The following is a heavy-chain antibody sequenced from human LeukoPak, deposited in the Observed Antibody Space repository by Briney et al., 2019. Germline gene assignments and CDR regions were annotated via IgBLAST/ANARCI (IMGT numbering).Heavy chain of an antibody. D-gene: IGHD3-22*01. CDR2: IYYSGST. CDR3: ARVVSDYYDSSGYLDY. Sequence: SETLSLTCTVSGGSISSYYWSWIRQPPGKGLEWIGYIYYSGSTNYNPSLKSRVTISVDTSKNQFSLKLSSVTAADTAVYYRARVVSDYYDSSGYLDYRGQGTLVTVSS. J-gene: IGHJ4*02. V-gene: IGHV4-59*01. CDR1: GGSISSYY.